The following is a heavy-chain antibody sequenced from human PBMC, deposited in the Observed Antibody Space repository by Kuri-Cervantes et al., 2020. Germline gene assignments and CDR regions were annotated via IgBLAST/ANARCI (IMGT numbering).Heavy chain of an antibody. Sequence: LSLTCAASGFTFSDYYMSWIRQAPGKGLEWVAVISYDGSNKYYADSVKGRFTISRDNSKNTLYLQMNSLRAEDTAVYYCAKAAYCSGGSCYVIDYYYGMDVWGQGTTVTVSS. CDR3: AKAAYCSGGSCYVIDYYYGMDV. CDR2: ISYDGSNK. CDR1: GFTFSDYY. D-gene: IGHD2-15*01. V-gene: IGHV3-30*18. J-gene: IGHJ6*02.